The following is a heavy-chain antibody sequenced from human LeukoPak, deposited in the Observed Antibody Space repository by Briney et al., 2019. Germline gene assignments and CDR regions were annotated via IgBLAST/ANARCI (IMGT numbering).Heavy chain of an antibody. Sequence: GGSLRLSCSASGFSFSSYEMNWVRQAPGKGLEWVSYIGSSGSTVYYADSVKGRFTISRDNAKNSLYLQMNSLRDEDTAVYYCARDTLVYADSPDAFDIWGQGTMVTVSP. D-gene: IGHD4-17*01. J-gene: IGHJ3*02. CDR3: ARDTLVYADSPDAFDI. CDR2: IGSSGSTV. V-gene: IGHV3-48*03. CDR1: GFSFSSYE.